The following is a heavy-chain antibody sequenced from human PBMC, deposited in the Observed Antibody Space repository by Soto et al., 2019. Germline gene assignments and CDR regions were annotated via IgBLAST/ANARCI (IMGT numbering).Heavy chain of an antibody. Sequence: GGSLRVSCTASGLTFNSQSMSWVRQAAGTGLEWVSTISPSGSNTHYADSVKGRFTISRDNSRNRLDLQMSSLRAADTALYYCVSWVSAHFDYWGQGTPVTAPQ. CDR1: GLTFNSQS. V-gene: IGHV3-23*05. CDR3: VSWVSAHFDY. D-gene: IGHD3-16*01. J-gene: IGHJ4*02. CDR2: ISPSGSNT.